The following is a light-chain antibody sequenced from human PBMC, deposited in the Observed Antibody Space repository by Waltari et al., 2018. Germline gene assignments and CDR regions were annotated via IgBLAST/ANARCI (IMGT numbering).Light chain of an antibody. CDR3: LQYNSYT. CDR2: KAS. V-gene: IGKV1-5*03. CDR1: QRVSSW. Sequence: DIQLTQSPSTLSAAVGDRVTIPCRASQRVSSWLAWYQQKPGKPPKLMIYKASTLEYGVPSRFSGSGSGTEFTLTINTLQPDDCATYYCLQYNSYTFGQGTKVEIK. J-gene: IGKJ2*01.